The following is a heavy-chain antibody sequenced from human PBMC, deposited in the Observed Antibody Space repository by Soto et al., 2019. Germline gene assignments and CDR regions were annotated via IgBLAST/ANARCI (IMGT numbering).Heavy chain of an antibody. CDR2: ISGYNGNT. V-gene: IGHV1-18*01. CDR3: ARGAHGSGYAVY. Sequence: ASVKVSCKASGYTFTTYGIHWVRQAPGQVLEYMGWISGYNGNTKYPQRFQGRVTMSADTSRSTDYLELRSLRSEDTAVYYCARGAHGSGYAVYWGQGTLVTVSS. J-gene: IGHJ4*02. D-gene: IGHD3-3*01. CDR1: GYTFTTYG.